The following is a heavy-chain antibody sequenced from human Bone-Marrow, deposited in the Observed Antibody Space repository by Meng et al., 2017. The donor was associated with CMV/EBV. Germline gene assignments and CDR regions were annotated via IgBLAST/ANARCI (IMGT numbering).Heavy chain of an antibody. CDR3: ARDPTTEYYYYGMDV. CDR2: IHSDGTGT. V-gene: IGHV3-74*01. CDR1: GFSLSGYW. J-gene: IGHJ6*02. Sequence: GESLKISCAASGFSLSGYWMHWVRQAPGKGLVWVSRIHSDGTGTSYADSVKGRFTISRDNAKNPLYLQMNSLRAEDTAVYYCARDPTTEYYYYGMDVWGQGNTVTVSS. D-gene: IGHD2/OR15-2a*01.